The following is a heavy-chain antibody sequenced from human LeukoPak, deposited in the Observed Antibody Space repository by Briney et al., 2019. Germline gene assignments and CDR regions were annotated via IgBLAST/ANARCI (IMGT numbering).Heavy chain of an antibody. CDR1: GFTFSSYS. D-gene: IGHD2-15*01. V-gene: IGHV3-23*01. CDR2: ISGSGGST. Sequence: GGSLRLSCAASGFTFSSYSMSWVRQAPGKGLEWVSAISGSGGSTYYADSVKGRFTISRDNSKNTLYLQMNSLRAEDTAVYYCVQVVVAPGYWGQGTLVTVSS. CDR3: VQVVVAPGY. J-gene: IGHJ4*02.